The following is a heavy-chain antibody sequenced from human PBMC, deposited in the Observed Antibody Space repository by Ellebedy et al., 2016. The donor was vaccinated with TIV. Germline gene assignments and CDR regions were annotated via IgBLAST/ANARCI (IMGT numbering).Heavy chain of an antibody. CDR3: ARAIVLVPAAMESRWVPHLPLDC. J-gene: IGHJ4*02. Sequence: GESLKISCAASGFTFGSYAMSWVRQTAGKGLEWISGVSGSGAGTFYADSVKGRFTISRDNSRNILSLQMDSLRVEDTAVYYCARAIVLVPAAMESRWVPHLPLDCWGQGTLVTVSS. D-gene: IGHD2-2*01. CDR2: VSGSGAGT. V-gene: IGHV3-23*01. CDR1: GFTFGSYA.